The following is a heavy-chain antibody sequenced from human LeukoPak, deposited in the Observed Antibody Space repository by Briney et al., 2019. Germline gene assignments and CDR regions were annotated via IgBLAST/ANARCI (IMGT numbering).Heavy chain of an antibody. CDR3: AKAGYSGYDGGDYFDY. V-gene: IGHV3-7*03. Sequence: GGSLRLSCAASGFTFSSYWMSWVRQAPGKGLEWVANIKQDGSEKYYVDSVKGRFTISRDNSKNTLYLQMNSLRAEDTAVYYCAKAGYSGYDGGDYFDYWGQGTLVTVSS. CDR2: IKQDGSEK. D-gene: IGHD5-12*01. J-gene: IGHJ4*02. CDR1: GFTFSSYW.